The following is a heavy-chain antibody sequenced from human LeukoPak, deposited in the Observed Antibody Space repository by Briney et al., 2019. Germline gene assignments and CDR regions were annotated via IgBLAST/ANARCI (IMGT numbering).Heavy chain of an antibody. CDR3: ARVSSATATTSYFDY. CDR2: INHSGST. D-gene: IGHD4-17*01. Sequence: SETLSLTCAVYGGSFSGYYWSWIRQPPGKGLEWIGEINHSGSTNYNPSLKSRVTISVDTSKNQFSLKLSSVTAADTAVYYCARVSSATATTSYFDYWGQGTLVTVSS. V-gene: IGHV4-34*01. J-gene: IGHJ4*02. CDR1: GGSFSGYY.